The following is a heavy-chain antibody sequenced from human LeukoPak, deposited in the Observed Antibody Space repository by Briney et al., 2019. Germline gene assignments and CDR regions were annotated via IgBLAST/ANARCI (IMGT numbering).Heavy chain of an antibody. CDR1: GGSFSGYY. Sequence: SETLSLTCAVYGGSFSGYYWSWIRQPPGKGLEWIGEINHSGSTNYNPSLKSRVTISVDTSKNQFSLKLSSVTAADTAVYYCARLELRYFDWLSTPFDYWGQGTLVTVSS. D-gene: IGHD3-9*01. CDR3: ARLELRYFDWLSTPFDY. J-gene: IGHJ4*02. CDR2: INHSGST. V-gene: IGHV4-34*01.